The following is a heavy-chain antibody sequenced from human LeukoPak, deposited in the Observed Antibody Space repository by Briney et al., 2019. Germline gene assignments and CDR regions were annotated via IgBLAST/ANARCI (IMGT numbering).Heavy chain of an antibody. J-gene: IGHJ4*02. CDR2: MNPKSGNT. CDR1: GYTFTNYD. Sequence: PGASVKVSCKTSGYTFTNYDINWVRQATGQGLEWMGWMNPKSGNTGSARRFQGRVTLTRDTSISTAYMELSSLRSEDTAVYYCARVWGSIDYWGQGTLVTVSS. CDR3: ARVWGSIDY. V-gene: IGHV1-8*01. D-gene: IGHD7-27*01.